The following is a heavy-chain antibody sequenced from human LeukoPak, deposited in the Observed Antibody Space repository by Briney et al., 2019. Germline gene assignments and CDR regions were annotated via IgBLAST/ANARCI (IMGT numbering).Heavy chain of an antibody. Sequence: GGSLRLSCAASGFTFSNAWMSWVRLAPGKGLEWVGRIKSRTDGGTTDYAAPVKGRFTISRDDSKNTLYLQMNSLKTDDTAVYYCTTILVGATGIWFDPWGQGTLVTVSS. V-gene: IGHV3-15*01. CDR1: GFTFSNAW. D-gene: IGHD1-26*01. J-gene: IGHJ5*02. CDR3: TTILVGATGIWFDP. CDR2: IKSRTDGGTT.